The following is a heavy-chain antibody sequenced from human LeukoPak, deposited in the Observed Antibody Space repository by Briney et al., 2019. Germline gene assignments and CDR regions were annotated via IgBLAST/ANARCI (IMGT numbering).Heavy chain of an antibody. CDR1: GFTFSSYG. CDR3: AREFPFRVY. J-gene: IGHJ4*02. V-gene: IGHV3-48*01. D-gene: IGHD2/OR15-2a*01. Sequence: PGGSLRLSCAASGFTFSSYGMTWVRQAPGKGLEWVSYISSSSSTIYYADSVKGRFTISRDNAKNSLYLQLNSLRAEDTAVYYCAREFPFRVYWGQGTLVTVSS. CDR2: ISSSSSTI.